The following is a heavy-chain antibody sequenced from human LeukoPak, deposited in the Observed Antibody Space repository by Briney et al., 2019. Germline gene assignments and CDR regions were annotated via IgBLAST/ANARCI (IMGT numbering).Heavy chain of an antibody. CDR3: ARPSGYCSGGSCFPFDF. J-gene: IGHJ4*02. Sequence: PGGSLRLSCAASGFTVSSNYMSWVRQAPGKGLEWVSVIYSGGSTYYADSVKGRFTISRDNSKNTLCLQMNSLRAEDTAVYYCARPSGYCSGGSCFPFDFWGQGTLVTVSS. CDR2: IYSGGST. V-gene: IGHV3-66*04. CDR1: GFTVSSNY. D-gene: IGHD2-15*01.